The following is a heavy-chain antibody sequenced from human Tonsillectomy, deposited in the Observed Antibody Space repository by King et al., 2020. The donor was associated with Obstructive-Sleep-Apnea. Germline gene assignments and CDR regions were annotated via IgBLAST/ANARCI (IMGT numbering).Heavy chain of an antibody. V-gene: IGHV4-4*07. CDR3: ARDSGIYYYASGTYPYFFDY. CDR1: GGSINSYY. J-gene: IGHJ4*02. Sequence: QLQESGPGLVKPSETLSLTCTVSGGSINSYYWSWIRQPAGKGLEWIGRIYTSGSTNYNPSLMSRVTMSVDTSENQFSLKLNSVTAADTAVYYCARDSGIYYYASGTYPYFFDYWGQGTLVTVSS. CDR2: IYTSGST. D-gene: IGHD3-10*01.